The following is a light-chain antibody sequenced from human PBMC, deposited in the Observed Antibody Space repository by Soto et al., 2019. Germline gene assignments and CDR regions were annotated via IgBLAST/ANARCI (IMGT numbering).Light chain of an antibody. CDR2: GAS. J-gene: IGKJ1*01. V-gene: IGKV1-27*01. CDR3: QKANSAPWT. Sequence: DIQMTQSPSSLSSSVGDRDTITCRASQGISTYLAWYQQKPGQGPNLLIYGASTLHSGVPARFSGSGSGTDFTLTISSLEPEDFASFCCQKANSAPWTVGGGTKVEI. CDR1: QGISTY.